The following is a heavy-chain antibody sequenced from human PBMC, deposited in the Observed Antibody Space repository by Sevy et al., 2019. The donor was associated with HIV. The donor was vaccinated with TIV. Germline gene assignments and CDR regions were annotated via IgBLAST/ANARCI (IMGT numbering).Heavy chain of an antibody. CDR3: ARAFCSGGRCYSLAY. J-gene: IGHJ4*01. V-gene: IGHV1-18*01. Sequence: ASVKVSCKVSGCTFSTYRITWVRQAPGQGLEWMGWISPHNGDTNYARKLQGKVSMTTDTSTTTAYMELRGLTSDDTALYYCARAFCSGGRCYSLAYWGHGTLVTVSS. CDR1: GCTFSTYR. D-gene: IGHD2-15*01. CDR2: ISPHNGDT.